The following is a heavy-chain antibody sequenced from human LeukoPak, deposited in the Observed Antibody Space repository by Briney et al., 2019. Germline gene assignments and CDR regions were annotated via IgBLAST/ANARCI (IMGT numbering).Heavy chain of an antibody. CDR3: ARAAGGTRNYYMDV. J-gene: IGHJ6*03. CDR2: MNPNSGNT. D-gene: IGHD3-16*01. Sequence: ASVKVSCKASGYTFSSYDVNWVRQATGQGLEWMGWMNPNSGNTGYAQKFQGRVTIIRNTSISTAYMELSSLRSEDTAVYYCARAAGGTRNYYMDVWGKGTTVTVSS. V-gene: IGHV1-8*01. CDR1: GYTFSSYD.